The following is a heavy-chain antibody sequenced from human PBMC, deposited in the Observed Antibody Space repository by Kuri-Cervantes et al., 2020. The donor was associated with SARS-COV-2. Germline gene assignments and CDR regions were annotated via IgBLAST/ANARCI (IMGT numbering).Heavy chain of an antibody. CDR2: IIPILGIA. Sequence: SVKVSCKASGGTFSSYTISWVRQAPGQGLEWMGRIIPILGIANYAQKFQGRVTITADKSTSTAYMELSSLRSEDTAVYYCARVHATKDCSGGSCYHESDAFDIWGQGTMVTVSS. J-gene: IGHJ3*02. CDR3: ARVHATKDCSGGSCYHESDAFDI. D-gene: IGHD2-15*01. V-gene: IGHV1-69*02. CDR1: GGTFSSYT.